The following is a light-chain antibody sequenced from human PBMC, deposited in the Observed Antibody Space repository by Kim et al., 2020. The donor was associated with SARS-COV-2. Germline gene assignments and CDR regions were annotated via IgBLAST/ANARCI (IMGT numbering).Light chain of an antibody. CDR1: QSVSSY. Sequence: EIVLTQSPATLSLSPGERATLSCRASQSVSSYLAWYQQKPGQAPRLLIYDASNRATGIQARFSGSGSGTDFTLTISSLEPEDFAVYYCQQRSNWPLLTFGGGTKLEI. CDR3: QQRSNWPLLT. J-gene: IGKJ4*01. V-gene: IGKV3-11*01. CDR2: DAS.